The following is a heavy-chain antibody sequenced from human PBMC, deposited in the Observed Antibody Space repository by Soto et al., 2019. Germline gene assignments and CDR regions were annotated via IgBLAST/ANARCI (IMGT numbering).Heavy chain of an antibody. Sequence: PSETLSLTCTVGGGSIGSYYWSWIRQPPGKGLEWIGYIYYSGSTNYNPSLKSRVTISVDTSKNQFSLKLSSVTAADTAVYYCARHPVARLIYFDYWGQGTLVTVSS. CDR3: ARHPVARLIYFDY. J-gene: IGHJ4*02. V-gene: IGHV4-59*08. CDR1: GGSIGSYY. D-gene: IGHD2-15*01. CDR2: IYYSGST.